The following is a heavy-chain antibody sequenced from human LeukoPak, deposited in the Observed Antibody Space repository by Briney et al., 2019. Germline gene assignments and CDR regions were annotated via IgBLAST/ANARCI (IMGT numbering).Heavy chain of an antibody. J-gene: IGHJ4*02. V-gene: IGHV4-34*01. CDR2: INHSGST. Sequence: SETLSLTCAVYGGSFSGYYWSWIRQPPGKGLEWIGEINHSGSTNYNPSLKSRVTISVDTSKNQFSLKLSSVTAADTAVYYCARGRRASSVSRPDYWGQGTLVTVSS. CDR1: GGSFSGYY. CDR3: ARGRRASSVSRPDY.